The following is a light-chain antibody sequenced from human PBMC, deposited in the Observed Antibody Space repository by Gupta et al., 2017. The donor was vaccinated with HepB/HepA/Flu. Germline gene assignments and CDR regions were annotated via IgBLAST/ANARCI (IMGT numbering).Light chain of an antibody. CDR3: MMWYRSAWV. CDR2: YKSDSDN. J-gene: IGLJ3*02. CDR1: SGLKVGAFR. Sequence: QAVLTQTYSLSGSPGASASLTCTLRSGLKVGAFRIYWYQQKPGSPPQYLLKYKSDSDNHQGSGVPSRFSGSKDASANAGILLISGLQSEDEADYYCMMWYRSAWVFGGGTKMTVL. V-gene: IGLV5-45*02.